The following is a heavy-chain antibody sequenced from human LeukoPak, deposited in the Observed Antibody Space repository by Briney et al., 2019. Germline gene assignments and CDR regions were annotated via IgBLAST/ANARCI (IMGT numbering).Heavy chain of an antibody. J-gene: IGHJ3*02. V-gene: IGHV3-11*05. CDR1: VFIFSVYY. D-gene: IGHD6-13*01. CDR3: ARGGIAGGIAI. CDR2: ISSSSSYT. Sequence: GGSLRLSCGPSVFIFSVYYMIWMPQAPGKGLEWVSYISSSSSYTNYADSVKGRYTISRDNAKNSLYLQMNSLRAEDTAVYYCARGGIAGGIAIWGQGTMVTVSS.